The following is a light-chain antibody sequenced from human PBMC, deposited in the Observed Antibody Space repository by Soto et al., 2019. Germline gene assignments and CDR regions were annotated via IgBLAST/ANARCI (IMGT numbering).Light chain of an antibody. Sequence: EIVLTQSPATLSLSPGERATLSCRASQSVSSYLAWYQQKPGQAPRLLIYDASNRATGIPARLSGSGSGTDFTLTISSLEPEDFAVYYCQQRSTPPYTFGQGTKLEIK. CDR1: QSVSSY. V-gene: IGKV3-11*01. CDR3: QQRSTPPYT. J-gene: IGKJ2*01. CDR2: DAS.